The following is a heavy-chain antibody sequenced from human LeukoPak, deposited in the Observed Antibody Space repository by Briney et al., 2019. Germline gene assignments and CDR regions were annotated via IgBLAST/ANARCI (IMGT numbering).Heavy chain of an antibody. D-gene: IGHD3-10*01. Sequence: GGSLTLSCPASGFTFNNNSMTWVGQSPAKGLEGVSTITGSGDKTYYVDSVKGRFTISRDNSRNTLFLQMDSLRAEDTALYYCAKGAMIRQVISLFGCWGQGTQVTVSS. CDR3: AKGAMIRQVISLFGC. CDR1: GFTFNNNS. J-gene: IGHJ4*02. V-gene: IGHV3-23*01. CDR2: ITGSGDKT.